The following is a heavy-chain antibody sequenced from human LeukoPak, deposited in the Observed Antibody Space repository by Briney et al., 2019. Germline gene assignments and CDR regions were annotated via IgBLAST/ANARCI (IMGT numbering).Heavy chain of an antibody. CDR3: ASGWYDSGGYYPPGS. J-gene: IGHJ4*02. Sequence: GGSLRLSCVASGLTFTNYAMHWVRQAPGKGLGLVAFVSTDGSNRYYADSVRGRFTISRDNSKNTVYLEMNSLRAEDTAVYYCASGWYDSGGYYPPGSWGQGTLVTVSS. CDR2: VSTDGSNR. CDR1: GLTFTNYA. D-gene: IGHD3-22*01. V-gene: IGHV3-30-3*01.